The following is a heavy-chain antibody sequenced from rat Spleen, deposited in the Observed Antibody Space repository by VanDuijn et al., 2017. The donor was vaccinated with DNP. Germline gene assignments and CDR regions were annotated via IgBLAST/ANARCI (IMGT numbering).Heavy chain of an antibody. J-gene: IGHJ3*01. CDR1: GFTFSDYN. D-gene: IGHD1-1*01. CDR2: ISSDGSTT. V-gene: IGHV5-7*01. Sequence: EVQLVESGGGLVQPGRSLTLSCAASGFTFSDYNMAWVRQAPKQGLEWVATISSDGSTTYYPDSVKDRFTISRDNAKNTLYLQMNSLRSEDTATYYCAIYYYSGDNWFGYWGQGTLVTVSS. CDR3: AIYYYSGDNWFGY.